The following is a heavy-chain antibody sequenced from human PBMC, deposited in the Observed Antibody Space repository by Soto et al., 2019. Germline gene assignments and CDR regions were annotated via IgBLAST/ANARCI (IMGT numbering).Heavy chain of an antibody. CDR3: AKEGSRLRYKRFDY. D-gene: IGHD4-17*01. V-gene: IGHV3-23*01. Sequence: GGSLRLSCAASGFTFSSYGMSWVRQAPGKGLEWVSAISGSGGSTYYADSVKGRFTISRDNSKNTLYLQMNSLRAEDTAVYFFAKEGSRLRYKRFDYWGQGTLVTVSS. CDR1: GFTFSSYG. CDR2: ISGSGGST. J-gene: IGHJ4*02.